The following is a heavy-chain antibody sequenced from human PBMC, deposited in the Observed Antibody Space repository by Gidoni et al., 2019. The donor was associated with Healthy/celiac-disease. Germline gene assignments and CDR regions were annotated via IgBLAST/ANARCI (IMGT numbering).Heavy chain of an antibody. CDR2: IWYDGSNK. CDR3: AREIGYAEGEDAFDI. J-gene: IGHJ3*02. CDR1: GFTFSSYG. Sequence: QVQLVESGGVVVQPGRSLRLSCEASGFTFSSYGRHWVRQAPGKGLEWVAVIWYDGSNKYYADSVKGRFTISRDNSKNTLYLQMNSLRAEDTAVYYCAREIGYAEGEDAFDIWGQGTMVTVSS. V-gene: IGHV3-33*01. D-gene: IGHD1-1*01.